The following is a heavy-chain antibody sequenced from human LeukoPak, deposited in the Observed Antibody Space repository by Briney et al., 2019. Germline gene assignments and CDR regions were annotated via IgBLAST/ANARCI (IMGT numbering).Heavy chain of an antibody. CDR1: GFTFSSYW. CDR3: ARSTTHPYYNYMDV. J-gene: IGHJ6*03. D-gene: IGHD4-17*01. Sequence: QPAGSLRLSCVASGFTFSSYWMHWVRQAPGEGLVWVSRINSDGSTTTYADSVKGRFTISRDNAKNTLYLQMNSLRVEDTAVYYCARSTTHPYYNYMDVWGKGTTVTLSS. V-gene: IGHV3-74*01. CDR2: INSDGSTT.